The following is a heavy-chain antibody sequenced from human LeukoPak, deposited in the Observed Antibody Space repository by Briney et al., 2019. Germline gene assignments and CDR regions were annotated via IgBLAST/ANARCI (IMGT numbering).Heavy chain of an antibody. CDR1: GFTFSNYS. D-gene: IGHD2-2*01. CDR3: ARDWYHAIDY. V-gene: IGHV3-21*01. Sequence: GGSLRLSCAASGFTFSNYSMNWVRQAPGKGLEWVSSISSRSSYIYYVDSVKGRFTISRDNAKNTLYLEMNSLRAEDTAVYYCARDWYHAIDYWGQGTLVTVSS. J-gene: IGHJ4*02. CDR2: ISSRSSYI.